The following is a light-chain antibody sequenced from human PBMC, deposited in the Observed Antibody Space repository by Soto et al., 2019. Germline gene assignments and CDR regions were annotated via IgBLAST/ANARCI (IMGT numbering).Light chain of an antibody. CDR2: RDN. CDR1: TSNIEKFY. Sequence: QSVLTQPPSASATPGQRVTISCSGSTSNIEKFYVYWYQQLPGTAPKLLVYRDNQRPSGVPDRFSGSKSGTSASLAIGGLRSDDEADYYCAAWDDSLRGVVFGGGTKLTVL. CDR3: AAWDDSLRGVV. V-gene: IGLV1-47*01. J-gene: IGLJ2*01.